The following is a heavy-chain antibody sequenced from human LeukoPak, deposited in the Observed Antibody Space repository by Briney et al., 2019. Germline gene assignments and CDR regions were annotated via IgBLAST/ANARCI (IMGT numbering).Heavy chain of an antibody. CDR3: ARASRGYSGYDYVRDSYNYVLDY. J-gene: IGHJ4*02. Sequence: ASVKVSCKASGGTFSSYAISWVRQAPGQGLEWMGGIIPIFGTANYAQKFQGRVTITTDESTSTAYMELSSLRSEDTAVYYCARASRGYSGYDYVRDSYNYVLDYWGQGTLVTVSS. CDR2: IIPIFGTA. V-gene: IGHV1-69*05. D-gene: IGHD5-12*01. CDR1: GGTFSSYA.